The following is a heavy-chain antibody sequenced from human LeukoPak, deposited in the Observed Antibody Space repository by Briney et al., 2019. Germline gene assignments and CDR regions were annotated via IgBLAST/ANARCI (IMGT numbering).Heavy chain of an antibody. CDR1: GGSFTDYY. Sequence: SETLSLTCAVSGGSFTDYYWTWIRQTPGKGLEWIGEINHVETTNYNPSLKSRVSLSIDTSKSQFSLRLTSVTAADTAVYYCARGVWHLGKPFDYWGQGNLVTVSS. CDR3: ARGVWHLGKPFDY. V-gene: IGHV4-34*01. J-gene: IGHJ4*02. D-gene: IGHD1-14*01. CDR2: INHVETT.